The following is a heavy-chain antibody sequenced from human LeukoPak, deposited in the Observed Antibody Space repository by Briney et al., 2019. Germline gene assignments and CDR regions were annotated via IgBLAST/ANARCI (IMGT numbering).Heavy chain of an antibody. CDR1: GGTFSSYA. CDR2: IIPIFGTA. J-gene: IGHJ4*02. D-gene: IGHD2-2*03. Sequence: SVKVSCKASGGTFSSYAISWVRQAPGQGLEWMGGIIPIFGTANYAQKFQGRVTITADESTSTAYMELSSLRSEDTAVYYCASAIPVDIVVVPAHFGYWGQGTLVTVSP. V-gene: IGHV1-69*13. CDR3: ASAIPVDIVVVPAHFGY.